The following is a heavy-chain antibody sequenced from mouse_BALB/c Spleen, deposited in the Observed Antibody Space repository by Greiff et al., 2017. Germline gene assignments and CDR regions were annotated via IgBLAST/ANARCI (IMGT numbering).Heavy chain of an antibody. V-gene: IGHV1S81*02. CDR1: GYTFTSYW. CDR2: INPSNGRT. CDR3: GARYVYAMDY. Sequence: VQLQQPGAELVKPGASVKLSCKASGYTFTSYWMHWVKQRPGQGLEWIGEINPSNGRTNYNEKFKSKATLTVDKSSSTAYMQLSSLTSEDSAVYYCGARYVYAMDYWGQGTSVTVSS. J-gene: IGHJ4*01. D-gene: IGHD3-1*01.